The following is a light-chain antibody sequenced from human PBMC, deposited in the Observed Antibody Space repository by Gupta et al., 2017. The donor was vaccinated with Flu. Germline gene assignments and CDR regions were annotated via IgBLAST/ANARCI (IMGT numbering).Light chain of an antibody. Sequence: SSLSASVGDRVTITCRASQSISSYLNWYQQKPGKAPKLLIYAASSLQSGVPARFSGSGSGTDFTLTISSLQPEDFATYYCQQSYSTAGITFGQGTRLEIK. CDR1: QSISSY. V-gene: IGKV1-39*01. CDR2: AAS. J-gene: IGKJ5*01. CDR3: QQSYSTAGIT.